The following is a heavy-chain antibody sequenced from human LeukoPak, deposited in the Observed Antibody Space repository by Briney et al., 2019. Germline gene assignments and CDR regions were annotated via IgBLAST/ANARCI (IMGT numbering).Heavy chain of an antibody. V-gene: IGHV3-23*01. J-gene: IGHJ4*02. Sequence: GGSLRLSCAASGFAFSSYAMSWVRQAPGKGLEWVSAISGSGGSTYYADSVKGRFTISRDNSKNTLYLQMNSLRAEDTAVYYCAKGSGSGSYTPYYFDYWGQGTLVTVSS. D-gene: IGHD3-10*01. CDR3: AKGSGSGSYTPYYFDY. CDR1: GFAFSSYA. CDR2: ISGSGGST.